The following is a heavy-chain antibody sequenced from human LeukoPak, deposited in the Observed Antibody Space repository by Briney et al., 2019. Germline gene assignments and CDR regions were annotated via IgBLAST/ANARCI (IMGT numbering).Heavy chain of an antibody. D-gene: IGHD3-22*01. V-gene: IGHV1-18*01. CDR1: GYIFTDYA. CDR2: VGTYDGKT. CDR3: AKLMDNNYDGSAFDY. J-gene: IGHJ4*02. Sequence: ASVKVSCKTSGYIFTDYAIVWVRQAPGQGLKWIGWVGTYDGKTNYAQEVQDRVTMSTDTSASTAYVELRSLTSDDTALYYCAKLMDNNYDGSAFDYWGQGTLVTVSS.